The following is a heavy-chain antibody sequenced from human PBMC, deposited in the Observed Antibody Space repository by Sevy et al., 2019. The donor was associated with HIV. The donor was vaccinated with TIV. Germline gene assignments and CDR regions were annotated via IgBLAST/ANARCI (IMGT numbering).Heavy chain of an antibody. V-gene: IGHV3-48*02. D-gene: IGHD3-22*01. CDR3: ARDYYDSSGSDRAFDP. CDR2: ISSSSSTI. CDR1: EFTFSSYS. J-gene: IGHJ5*02. Sequence: GGSLRLSCVASEFTFSSYSRNWVRQAPGKGLEWVSYISSSSSTIYYADSVKGRFTISRDNAKNSLYLQMNSLRDEDTAVYYCARDYYDSSGSDRAFDPWGQGTLVTVSS.